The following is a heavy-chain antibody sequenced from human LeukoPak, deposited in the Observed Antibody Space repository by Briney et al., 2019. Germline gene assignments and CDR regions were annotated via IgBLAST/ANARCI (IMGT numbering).Heavy chain of an antibody. D-gene: IGHD3-10*01. CDR2: IIPIFGTA. J-gene: IGHJ5*02. Sequence: SVNVSCKASGGTFSSYAISWVRQAPRQGLEWMGGIIPIFGTANYAQKFQGRVTITTDEPTSTAYMELSSLRSEDTAVYYCARDGGSGSYYTNWFDPWGQGTLVTVSS. CDR1: GGTFSSYA. CDR3: ARDGGSGSYYTNWFDP. V-gene: IGHV1-69*05.